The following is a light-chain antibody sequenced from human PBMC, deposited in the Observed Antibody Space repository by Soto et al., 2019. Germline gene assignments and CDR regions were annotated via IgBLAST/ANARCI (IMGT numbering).Light chain of an antibody. CDR2: SAS. J-gene: IGKJ2*01. Sequence: EIVLTQSPGTLSLSPGERATLSCRASQSVSSNYLAWYQHKPGQAPRLLIYSASSRATGIPDRFSGSGSGTDFALTISRLEPEDVAVYYCQRYGGSPLYSFGQGTKLYIK. V-gene: IGKV3-20*01. CDR1: QSVSSNY. CDR3: QRYGGSPLYS.